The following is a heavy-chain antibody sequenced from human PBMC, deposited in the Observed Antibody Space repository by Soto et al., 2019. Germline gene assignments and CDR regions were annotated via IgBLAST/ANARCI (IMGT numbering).Heavy chain of an antibody. CDR1: GGCISSSSYY. CDR2: IYYSGST. D-gene: IGHD1-26*01. Sequence: XASLSLTCTVCGGCISSSSYYWGWIRQPPGKGLEWIGSIYYSGSTYYNPSLKSRVTISVDTSKNQFSLKLSSVTAADTAVYYCARGSSRRSYYYYGMDVWGQRTTVTVSS. CDR3: ARGSSRRSYYYYGMDV. J-gene: IGHJ6*02. V-gene: IGHV4-39*01.